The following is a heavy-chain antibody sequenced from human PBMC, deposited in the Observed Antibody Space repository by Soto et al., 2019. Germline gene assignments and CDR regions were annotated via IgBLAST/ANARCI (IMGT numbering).Heavy chain of an antibody. CDR3: ARRDSHGYFRYFDN. Sequence: QVQLVQSGAEVNRPGYSVKVSCKASGGTFSSYPISWVRQAPGQGLEWMGGTNGNLGTGNYAQKFRGRLTITTDISTTTAYMELSSLTSEDTAVYYCARRDSHGYFRYFDNWGQGTLVTVSS. CDR1: GGTFSSYP. D-gene: IGHD4-17*01. CDR2: TNGNLGTG. J-gene: IGHJ4*02. V-gene: IGHV1-69*06.